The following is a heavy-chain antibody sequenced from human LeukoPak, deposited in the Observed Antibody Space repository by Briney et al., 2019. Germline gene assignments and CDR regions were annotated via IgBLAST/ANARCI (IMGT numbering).Heavy chain of an antibody. CDR3: AVKPYYDNRPFDY. D-gene: IGHD3-9*01. CDR1: GFTFSSYA. V-gene: IGHV3-74*01. J-gene: IGHJ4*02. Sequence: TGGSLRLSCAASGFTFSSYAMSWVRQAPGKGLVWVSRINSDGSSTTYADSVKGRFTISRDNAKNTLFLQMNSLRVEDTAVYYCAVKPYYDNRPFDYWGQGTLVTVSS. CDR2: INSDGSST.